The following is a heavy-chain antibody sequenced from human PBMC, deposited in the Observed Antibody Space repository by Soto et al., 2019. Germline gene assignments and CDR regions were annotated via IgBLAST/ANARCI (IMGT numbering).Heavy chain of an antibody. CDR3: ARDQMVRVWAGYYYYGMDV. D-gene: IGHD3-10*01. CDR1: GFTFSSYA. J-gene: IGHJ6*02. CDR2: ISYDGSNK. V-gene: IGHV3-30-3*01. Sequence: GGSLRLSCAASGFTFSSYAMHWVRQAPGKGLEWVAVISYDGSNKYYADSVKGRFTISRDNSKNTLYLQMNSMRAEDTAVYYCARDQMVRVWAGYYYYGMDVWGQGTTVTVSS.